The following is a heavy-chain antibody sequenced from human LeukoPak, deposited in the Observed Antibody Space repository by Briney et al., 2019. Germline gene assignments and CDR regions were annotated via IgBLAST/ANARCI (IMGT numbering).Heavy chain of an antibody. Sequence: SETLSLTCTVSGGSISSYYWSWIRQPAGKGLEWIGRIYTSGSTNYNPSLKSRVTMSVDTSKNQFSLKLSSVTAADTAVYYCARDAGSALLWFGELWHYYYYSMDVWGQGTTVTVSS. CDR3: ARDAGSALLWFGELWHYYYYSMDV. J-gene: IGHJ6*02. D-gene: IGHD3-10*01. CDR1: GGSISSYY. CDR2: IYTSGST. V-gene: IGHV4-4*07.